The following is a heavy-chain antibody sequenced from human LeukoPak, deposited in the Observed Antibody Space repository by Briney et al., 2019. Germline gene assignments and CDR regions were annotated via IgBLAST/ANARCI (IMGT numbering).Heavy chain of an antibody. J-gene: IGHJ5*02. CDR2: IYYSGST. CDR1: GGSFSGYY. V-gene: IGHV4-59*08. Sequence: SETLSFTCAVDGGSFSGYYWSWIRQPPGKGLEWIGYIYYSGSTNYNPSLKSRVTISVDTSKNQFSLKLSSVTAADTAVYYCARLSCSSTSCYWTFDPWGQGTLVTVSS. CDR3: ARLSCSSTSCYWTFDP. D-gene: IGHD2-2*01.